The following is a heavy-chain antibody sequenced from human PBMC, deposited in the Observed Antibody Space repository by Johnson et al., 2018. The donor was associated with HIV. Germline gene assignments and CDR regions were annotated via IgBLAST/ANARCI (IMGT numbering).Heavy chain of an antibody. CDR3: AKESLNQFAFDI. CDR2: IRYDGTNK. CDR1: EFTFSSYD. Sequence: QVQLVESGGGVVQPGGSLKLSCAASEFTFSSYDMHWVRQAPGKGLEWVTFIRYDGTNKYYADSVKGRFTISRDNSKNTLYLQMNSLRAEDTALYYCAKESLNQFAFDIWGQGTRVTVSS. J-gene: IGHJ3*02. V-gene: IGHV3-30*02.